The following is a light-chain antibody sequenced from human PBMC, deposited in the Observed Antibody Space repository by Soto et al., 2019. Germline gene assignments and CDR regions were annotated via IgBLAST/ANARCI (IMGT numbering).Light chain of an antibody. J-gene: IGKJ2*01. V-gene: IGKV3-20*01. CDR1: QSVSSSY. CDR2: GAS. Sequence: EIVLTQSPGTLSLSPGERATLSCRASQSVSSSYLAWYQQKTGQAPRLLIYGASSRATGIPDRFSGSGSGTDFTLTISRLEPEDFAVYYCQQFGNSPPYTFGQGTELEIK. CDR3: QQFGNSPPYT.